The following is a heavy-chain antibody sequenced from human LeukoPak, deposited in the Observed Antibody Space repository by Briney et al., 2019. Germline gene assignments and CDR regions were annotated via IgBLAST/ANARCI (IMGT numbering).Heavy chain of an antibody. CDR3: ATVPFYYDSSGPIPDY. CDR1: GGTFSSYA. D-gene: IGHD3-22*01. V-gene: IGHV1-69*04. J-gene: IGHJ4*02. Sequence: SVKVSCKASGGTFSSYAISWVRQAPGQGLEWMGRIIPILGIANYAQKFQGRVTITADKSTSTAYMELSSLRSEDTAVYYCATVPFYYDSSGPIPDYWGQGTLVTVSS. CDR2: IIPILGIA.